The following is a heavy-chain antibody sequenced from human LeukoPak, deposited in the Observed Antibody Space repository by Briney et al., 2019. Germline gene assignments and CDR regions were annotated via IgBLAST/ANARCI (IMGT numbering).Heavy chain of an antibody. V-gene: IGHV3-20*04. J-gene: IGHJ4*02. Sequence: GGSLRLSCAASGFTSDDDGMSRGREAPGKGREWVSGINWNGSSTGYADSVKGRFTISRDNAKNSLYLQMNSLRAEDTALYYCARASYSSSWFPFDYWGQGTLVTVSS. CDR2: INWNGSST. D-gene: IGHD6-13*01. CDR3: ARASYSSSWFPFDY. CDR1: GFTSDDDG.